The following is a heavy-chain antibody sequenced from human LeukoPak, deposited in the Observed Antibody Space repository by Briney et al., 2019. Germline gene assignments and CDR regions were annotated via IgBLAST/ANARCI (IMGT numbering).Heavy chain of an antibody. V-gene: IGHV1-46*01. CDR1: GYTFTSNY. CDR2: IAPSSGTT. CDR3: ARTSGSSAVPFDY. D-gene: IGHD3-10*01. Sequence: ASVKVSCKASGYTFTSNYMHWVRQAPGQGLEWMGLIAPSSGTTNYAQKFQGRVTMTRDASTSTLYMELRSLTSEDTAVYYCARTSGSSAVPFDYWGQGTLVTVSS. J-gene: IGHJ4*02.